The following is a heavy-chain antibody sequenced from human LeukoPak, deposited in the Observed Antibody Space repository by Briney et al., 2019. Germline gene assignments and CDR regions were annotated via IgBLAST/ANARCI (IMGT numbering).Heavy chain of an antibody. J-gene: IGHJ4*02. CDR1: GFTFTSSA. CDR2: IVVGSGNT. Sequence: ASVKVSCKASGFTFTSSAVQWVRQARGQRLEWIGWIVVGSGNTNYAQKFQERVTITRDMSTSTAYMELSSLRSEDTAVYYCAGLWFGESSSVDYWGQGTLVTVSS. V-gene: IGHV1-58*01. D-gene: IGHD3-10*01. CDR3: AGLWFGESSSVDY.